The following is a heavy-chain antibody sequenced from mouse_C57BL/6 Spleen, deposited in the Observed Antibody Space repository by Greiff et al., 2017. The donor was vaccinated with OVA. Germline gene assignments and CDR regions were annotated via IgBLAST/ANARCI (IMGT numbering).Heavy chain of an antibody. V-gene: IGHV3-6*01. Sequence: DVQLQESGPGLVKPSQSLSLTCSVTGYSITSGYYWNWIRQFPGNKLEWMGYISYDGSTNYNPSLKNRISITRDTSKNQFFLKLNSVTTEDTATYYCSRGPRGGIDYWGQGTTLTVSS. J-gene: IGHJ2*01. CDR2: ISYDGST. CDR3: SRGPRGGIDY. CDR1: GYSITSGYY.